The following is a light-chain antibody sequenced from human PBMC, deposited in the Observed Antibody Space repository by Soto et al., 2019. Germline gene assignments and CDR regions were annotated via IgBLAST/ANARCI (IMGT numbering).Light chain of an antibody. V-gene: IGKV3-20*01. J-gene: IGKJ1*01. CDR3: QQYDSSPRT. CDR2: GAS. CDR1: QSVSSSF. Sequence: ESVLTQSPGTLSLSPGERATLSCRASQSVSSSFLAWYQLKPGQAPRLLIYGASSRATGIPERFRGSASGTDFTLTISRLEPEDFAVYYCQQYDSSPRTFGQGTKVEIK.